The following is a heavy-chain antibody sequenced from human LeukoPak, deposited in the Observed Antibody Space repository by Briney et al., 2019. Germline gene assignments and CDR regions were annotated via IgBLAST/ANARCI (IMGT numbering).Heavy chain of an antibody. Sequence: SETLSLTCTVSGGSISSSSYFWGWIRQPPGKGLEWIGSIYYSGSTYYNPSLKSRVTISVDTSKNQFSLKLSSVTAADTAIYYCARPLHCSSTTCYDWFDPWGQGTLVTVSS. D-gene: IGHD2-2*01. CDR1: GGSISSSSYF. V-gene: IGHV4-39*07. J-gene: IGHJ5*02. CDR2: IYYSGST. CDR3: ARPLHCSSTTCYDWFDP.